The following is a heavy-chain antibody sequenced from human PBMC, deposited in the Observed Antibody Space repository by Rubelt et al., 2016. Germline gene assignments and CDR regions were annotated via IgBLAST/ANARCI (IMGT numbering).Heavy chain of an antibody. V-gene: IGHV1-3*01. CDR2: LNAGNGNT. D-gene: IGHD3-9*01. CDR3: AMDILTGYVYYYYYGMDV. J-gene: IGHJ6*02. Sequence: QVQLVQSGAEVKKPGASVKVSCKASGYTFTSYAMHWVRQAPGQRLEWIGWLNAGNGNTKYSQKFQGRVTITRDEYGSTAYMERSSMRSEDAAVYYCAMDILTGYVYYYYYGMDVWGQGTTVTVSS. CDR1: GYTFTSYA.